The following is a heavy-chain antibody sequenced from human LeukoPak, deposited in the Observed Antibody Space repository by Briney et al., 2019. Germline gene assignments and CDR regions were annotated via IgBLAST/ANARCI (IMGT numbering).Heavy chain of an antibody. CDR2: INHSGST. D-gene: IGHD6-19*01. J-gene: IGHJ3*02. CDR1: GGSFSGYY. CDR3: ARDRSGSGWYPKAFDI. V-gene: IGHV4-34*01. Sequence: PSETLSLTCAVYGGSFSGYYWSWIRQPPGKGLEWIGEINHSGSTNYNPSLKSRVTISVDTSKNQFSLKLSSVTAADTAVYYCARDRSGSGWYPKAFDIWGQGTMVTVSS.